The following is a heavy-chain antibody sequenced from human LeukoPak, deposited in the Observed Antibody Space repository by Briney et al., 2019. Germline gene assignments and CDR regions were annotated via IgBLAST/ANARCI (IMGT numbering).Heavy chain of an antibody. CDR2: MYPADSDT. D-gene: IGHD1-26*01. Sequence: GESLKISCKGSGYSSTNYWIGWVRQMPGKGLEWMGIMYPADSDTRYSPSFQGQVTISADKSISTAFLQWSSLKASDTAIYYCARIFGGSFYSFDYWGQGTLVTVSS. J-gene: IGHJ4*02. CDR1: GYSSTNYW. V-gene: IGHV5-51*01. CDR3: ARIFGGSFYSFDY.